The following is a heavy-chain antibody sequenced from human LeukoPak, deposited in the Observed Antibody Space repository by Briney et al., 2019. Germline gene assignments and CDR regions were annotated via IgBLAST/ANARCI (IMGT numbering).Heavy chain of an antibody. J-gene: IGHJ4*02. D-gene: IGHD4-11*01. CDR2: INYSGST. CDR3: ARGNYRTGY. V-gene: IGHV4-30-4*01. CDR1: GGSLSSGDYY. Sequence: SQTLSLTCTVSGGSLSSGDYYWSWIRQPPGKGLEWIGYINYSGSTYYNPSLKTRVTITVETSKNQLSLKLSSVPAADTAVYYCARGNYRTGYWGQGTLVTVSS.